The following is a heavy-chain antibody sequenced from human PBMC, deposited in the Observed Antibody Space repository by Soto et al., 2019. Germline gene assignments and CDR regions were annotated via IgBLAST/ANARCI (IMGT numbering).Heavy chain of an antibody. CDR2: INSDGSST. CDR1: GFAFTSYC. Sequence: GGSVRLSCAASGFAFTSYCMHWVRQPPGKGLVWVSRINSDGSSTSYADSVKGRFTISRDNAKNTLYLQMNSLRAEDTAIYYCAGRECTNNICTFYSGPGALFTVSS. V-gene: IGHV3-74*01. J-gene: IGHJ4*02. D-gene: IGHD2-8*01. CDR3: AGRECTNNICTFY.